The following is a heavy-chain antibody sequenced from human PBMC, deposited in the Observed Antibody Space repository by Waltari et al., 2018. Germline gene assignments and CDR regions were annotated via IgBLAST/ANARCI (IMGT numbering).Heavy chain of an antibody. CDR3: ARDRGGTSWISLSDYYYYGMDV. V-gene: IGHV3-21*01. J-gene: IGHJ6*02. CDR2: ISSSSSYI. Sequence: EVQLVESGGGLVKPGGSLRLSCSASGFTFSSYSMHWVRQAPGKGLEWVSSISSSSSYIYYADSVKGRFTISRDNAKNSLYLQMNSLRAEDTAVYYCARDRGGTSWISLSDYYYYGMDVWGQGTTVTVSS. CDR1: GFTFSSYS. D-gene: IGHD2-2*01.